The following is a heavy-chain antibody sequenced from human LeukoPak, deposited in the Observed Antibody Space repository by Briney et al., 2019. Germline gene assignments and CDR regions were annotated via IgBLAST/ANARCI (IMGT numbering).Heavy chain of an antibody. D-gene: IGHD1-1*01. CDR1: GFTVSSNY. J-gene: IGHJ4*02. V-gene: IGHV3-66*01. CDR3: QCWNPYY. CDR2: IYSGGST. Sequence: PGGSLRLSCAASGFTVSSNYMSWVRQAPGKGLEWVSVIYSGGSTYYADSVKGRFTISRVTSKNTLYLQMNSLRAEDTAVYYCQCWNPYYWGQGTLVTVSS.